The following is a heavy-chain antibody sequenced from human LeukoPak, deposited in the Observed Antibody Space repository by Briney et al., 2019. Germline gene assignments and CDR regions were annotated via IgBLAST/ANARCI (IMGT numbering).Heavy chain of an antibody. Sequence: ASVKVSCKTSGYTFTSYDINWVRQATGQGLEWMGWMNPNSGNTGYAQKFQGRVTMTRNTSISTAYMELSSLRSEDTAVYYCARGSAGDIVATIGDYWGQGTLVTVSS. J-gene: IGHJ4*02. D-gene: IGHD5-12*01. CDR3: ARGSAGDIVATIGDY. CDR1: GYTFTSYD. V-gene: IGHV1-8*01. CDR2: MNPNSGNT.